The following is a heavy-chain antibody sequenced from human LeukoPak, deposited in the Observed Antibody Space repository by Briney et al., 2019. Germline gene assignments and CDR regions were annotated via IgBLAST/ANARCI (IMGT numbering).Heavy chain of an antibody. CDR2: IDPGDSDT. D-gene: IGHD1/OR15-1a*01. J-gene: IGHJ4*02. V-gene: IGHV5-51*01. CDR3: GRHMNNLQLWLDY. Sequence: GESLKISCKVSGYRFTTYWIGWVRQVPGKGLEWMGIIDPGDSDTRYSPSFQGQVTISADKSISTAYLQWSSLKASDTAMYYCGRHMNNLQLWLDYWGQGTVVTVSS. CDR1: GYRFTTYW.